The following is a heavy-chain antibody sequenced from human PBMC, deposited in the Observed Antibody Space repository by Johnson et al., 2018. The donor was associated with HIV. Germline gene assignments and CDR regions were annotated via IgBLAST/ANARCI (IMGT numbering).Heavy chain of an antibody. Sequence: QVQLVESGGGVVQPGRSLRLSCAASGFSFRNYGMHWVRQAPGKGLEWVSLIWYDGITKYYTDSVKGRFTISRDTSENTLYLQMNSLRAEDTAVYYCAKDKRQTAIPQRAFDICGQGTMVTVSS. CDR3: AKDKRQTAIPQRAFDI. CDR2: IWYDGITK. CDR1: GFSFRNYG. J-gene: IGHJ3*02. V-gene: IGHV3-33*06. D-gene: IGHD6-25*01.